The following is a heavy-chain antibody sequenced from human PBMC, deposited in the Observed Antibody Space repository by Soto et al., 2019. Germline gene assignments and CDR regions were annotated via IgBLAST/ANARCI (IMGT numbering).Heavy chain of an antibody. CDR1: GGSISSGGSF. J-gene: IGHJ3*02. V-gene: IGHV4-31*03. D-gene: IGHD6-13*01. Sequence: QVQLQESGPGLVKPSQTLSLTCTVSGGSISSGGSFWSWIRQHPGKGLEWIGYIYYSGSTYYNPSLRSRITMSLDTSKNQFSLKLSSVTAADTAVYYCARRESSYAFDIWGQGTMVTVSS. CDR3: ARRESSYAFDI. CDR2: IYYSGST.